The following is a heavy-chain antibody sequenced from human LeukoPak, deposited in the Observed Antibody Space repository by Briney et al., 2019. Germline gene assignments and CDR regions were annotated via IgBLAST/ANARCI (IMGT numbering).Heavy chain of an antibody. Sequence: GESLQISCQGSGYSFSSYWIAWVRQMPGKGLEWMGVIYPSDSHTTYSPSFQGQVTISADKSINTAYLQWNSLQASDTAIYYCARVVGAAPFDYWGQGTLVTVSS. D-gene: IGHD2-2*01. CDR3: ARVVGAAPFDY. J-gene: IGHJ4*02. V-gene: IGHV5-51*01. CDR2: IYPSDSHT. CDR1: GYSFSSYW.